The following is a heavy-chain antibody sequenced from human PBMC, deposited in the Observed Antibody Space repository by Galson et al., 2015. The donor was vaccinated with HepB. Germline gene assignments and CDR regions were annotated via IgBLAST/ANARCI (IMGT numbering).Heavy chain of an antibody. CDR1: GFIFSNFW. CDR3: ARVGESQDYFDH. Sequence: SLRLSCAGSGFIFSNFWMSWVRQAPGKGLEWVVNLNQDGSEKYYVESVKDRFTISRDNARSSLFLLMNNLRVEDTAVYFCARVGESQDYFDHWGQGILVTVSS. V-gene: IGHV3-7*03. J-gene: IGHJ4*02. CDR2: LNQDGSEK. D-gene: IGHD3-10*01.